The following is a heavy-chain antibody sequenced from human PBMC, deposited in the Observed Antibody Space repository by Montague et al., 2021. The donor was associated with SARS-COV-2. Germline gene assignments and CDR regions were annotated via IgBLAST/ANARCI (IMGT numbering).Heavy chain of an antibody. D-gene: IGHD4-11*01. Sequence: SETLSLTCSFSGGSISTGSYYWGWIRQPPRQGLEWIGSIYYSGDTYYXLSLQSRVTISVDTSKNQFSLRSSSVTAADTAVYYCVRGGDYTDYGRVDYWGQGTLVIVSS. CDR3: VRGGDYTDYGRVDY. CDR2: IYYSGDT. J-gene: IGHJ4*02. CDR1: GGSISTGSYY. V-gene: IGHV4-39*01.